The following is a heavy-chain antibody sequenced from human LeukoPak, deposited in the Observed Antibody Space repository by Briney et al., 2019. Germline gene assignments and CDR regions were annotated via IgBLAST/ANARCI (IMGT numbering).Heavy chain of an antibody. Sequence: ASVKVSCKACGYTFTAYYIRWVRQAPGQGLEWMGWINPNSGGTNFAQKFQGRVAMTRDTSISTAYLELGSLRSDDTAVYFCARARWQLVPYFDSWGQGTLVTVSS. CDR1: GYTFTAYY. D-gene: IGHD6-6*01. J-gene: IGHJ4*02. V-gene: IGHV1-2*02. CDR2: INPNSGGT. CDR3: ARARWQLVPYFDS.